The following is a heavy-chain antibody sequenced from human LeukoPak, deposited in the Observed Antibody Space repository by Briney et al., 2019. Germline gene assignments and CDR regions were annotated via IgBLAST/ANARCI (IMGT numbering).Heavy chain of an antibody. CDR3: ARDGTTNRYNWFAS. CDR1: GFSLSSFQ. D-gene: IGHD2-8*01. Sequence: PGGSLRLSCAASGFSLSSFQMNWVRQAPGKGLEWISYISDSGTTEYYADSVKGRFTISRDKAKNSLYLQMNSLTGEDTALYYCARDGTTNRYNWFASWGQGTLVTVSS. CDR2: ISDSGTTE. V-gene: IGHV3-48*03. J-gene: IGHJ5*01.